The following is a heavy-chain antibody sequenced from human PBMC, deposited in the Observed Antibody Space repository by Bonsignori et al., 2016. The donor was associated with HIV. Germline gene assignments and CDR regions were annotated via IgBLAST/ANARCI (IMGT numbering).Heavy chain of an antibody. V-gene: IGHV3-73*01. CDR2: IRSKDNNYAT. J-gene: IGHJ4*02. CDR1: GFIFGGSA. D-gene: IGHD3/OR15-3a*01. Sequence: GGSLRLSCAASGFIFGGSAMHWVRQAPGKGLEWVGRIRSKDNNYATAYAASVKGRFTLSRDDSKNTAYLQMNSLKTEDTAVYYCRAANDFWTGYAGSYYFDYWGQGTLVTVSS. CDR3: RAANDFWTGYAGSYYFDY.